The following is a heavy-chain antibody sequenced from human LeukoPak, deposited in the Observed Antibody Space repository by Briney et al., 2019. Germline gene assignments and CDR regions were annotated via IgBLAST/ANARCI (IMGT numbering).Heavy chain of an antibody. D-gene: IGHD3-3*01. CDR2: MNPNSGNT. Sequence: GASVKVSCKASGYTFTGYDINWVRQATGQGLEWMGWMNPNSGNTGYAQKFQGRVTITRNTSISTAYMELSSLRSEDTAVYYCARGREYYDFWSGYYYFDYWGQGTLVTVSS. CDR1: GYTFTGYD. CDR3: ARGREYYDFWSGYYYFDY. J-gene: IGHJ4*02. V-gene: IGHV1-8*03.